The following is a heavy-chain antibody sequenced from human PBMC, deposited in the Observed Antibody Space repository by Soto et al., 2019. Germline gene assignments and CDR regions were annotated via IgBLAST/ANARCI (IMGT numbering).Heavy chain of an antibody. J-gene: IGHJ4*02. D-gene: IGHD6-13*01. Sequence: GGSLRLSCAASGFTFSSYWMSWVRQAPGKRLEWVANIKQDGSEKYYVDSVKGRFTISRDNAKNSLYLQMNSLRAEDTAVYYCARAPGIAAAGTLAAFDYWGQGXLVTVYS. CDR3: ARAPGIAAAGTLAAFDY. CDR2: IKQDGSEK. V-gene: IGHV3-7*03. CDR1: GFTFSSYW.